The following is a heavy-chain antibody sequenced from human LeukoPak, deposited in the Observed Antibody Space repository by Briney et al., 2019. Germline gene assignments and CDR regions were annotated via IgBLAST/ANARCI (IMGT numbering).Heavy chain of an antibody. Sequence: PGGSLRLSCAASGFTFSRYSMNWVRQPPGKGLEWVSSMTGSSSYISYADSVKGRFTISRDNAKNSLYLEMNSLRAEDTAIYYCARDNGGYSYGLGDIWGQGTLVTVS. CDR3: ARDNGGYSYGLGDI. CDR2: MTGSSSYI. CDR1: GFTFSRYS. D-gene: IGHD5-18*01. V-gene: IGHV3-21*01. J-gene: IGHJ4*02.